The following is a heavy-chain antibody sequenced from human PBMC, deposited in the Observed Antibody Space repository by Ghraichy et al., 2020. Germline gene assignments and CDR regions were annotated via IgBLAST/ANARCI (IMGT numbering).Heavy chain of an antibody. CDR3: ARRTGQQLGHYFDY. J-gene: IGHJ4*02. Sequence: SETLSLTCAVSGGSISSGGYSWSWIRQPPGKGLEWIGYIYHSGSTYYNTSLKSRVTISVDRSKNQFSLKLSSVTAADTAVYYCARRTGQQLGHYFDYWGQGTLVPVSS. D-gene: IGHD6-6*01. CDR1: GGSISSGGYS. CDR2: IYHSGST. V-gene: IGHV4-30-2*01.